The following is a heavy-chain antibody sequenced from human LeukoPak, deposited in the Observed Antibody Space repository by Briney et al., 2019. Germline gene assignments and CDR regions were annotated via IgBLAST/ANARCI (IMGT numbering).Heavy chain of an antibody. Sequence: ASVKVSCKASGYTFTSYYMHWVRQAPGQGLEWMGIINPSGGSTSYAQKFQGRVTMTRDTSTSTVYMELSRLRSEDTAVYYCARDTRGIAVAGYYYYGMDVWGQGTTVTVSS. CDR3: ARDTRGIAVAGYYYYGMDV. CDR1: GYTFTSYY. CDR2: INPSGGST. J-gene: IGHJ6*02. D-gene: IGHD6-19*01. V-gene: IGHV1-46*01.